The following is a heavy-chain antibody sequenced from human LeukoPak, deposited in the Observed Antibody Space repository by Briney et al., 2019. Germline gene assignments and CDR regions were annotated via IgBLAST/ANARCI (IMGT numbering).Heavy chain of an antibody. J-gene: IGHJ5*02. V-gene: IGHV4-59*01. CDR1: GGSISNYY. Sequence: SSETLSLTCTVSGGSISNYYWNWIRQPPGKGLEWIGYIYYAGNTNYNPSLKSRVTISVDTSKNQFSLKLSSVTAADTAVYYCACTSSSGGGGWFDPWGQGTLVTVSS. CDR3: ACTSSSGGGGWFDP. D-gene: IGHD6-25*01. CDR2: IYYAGNT.